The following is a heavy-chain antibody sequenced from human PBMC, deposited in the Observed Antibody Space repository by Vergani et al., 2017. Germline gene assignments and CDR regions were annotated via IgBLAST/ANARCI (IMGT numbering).Heavy chain of an antibody. Sequence: VQLLESGGGLVQPGGSLRLSCAASGFTFSSYAMHWVRQAPGKGLEWVAVISYDGSNKYYADSVKGRFTISRDNSKNTLYLQMNSLRAEDTAVYYCARDRDYGDYGVPDYWGQGTLVTVSS. J-gene: IGHJ4*02. D-gene: IGHD4-17*01. CDR3: ARDRDYGDYGVPDY. CDR1: GFTFSSYA. CDR2: ISYDGSNK. V-gene: IGHV3-30-3*01.